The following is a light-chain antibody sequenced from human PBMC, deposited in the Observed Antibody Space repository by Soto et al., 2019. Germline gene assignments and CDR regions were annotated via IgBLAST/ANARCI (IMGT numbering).Light chain of an antibody. CDR3: SSYTSSSSVV. CDR1: SSDVGGYNY. J-gene: IGLJ2*01. V-gene: IGLV2-14*01. CDR2: DVS. Sequence: QSALTQPASVSGSPGQSTTISCTGTSSDVGGYNYVSWYQQHPGKAPKVMIYDVSKRSSGVSHRFSGSKSGNTASLTISGLQAEDEADYYCSSYTSSSSVVFGGGTKLTVL.